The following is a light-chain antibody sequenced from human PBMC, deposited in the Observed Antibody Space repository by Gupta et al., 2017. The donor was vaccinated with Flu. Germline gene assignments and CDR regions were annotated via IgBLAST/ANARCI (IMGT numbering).Light chain of an antibody. CDR3: GLYMGSGIWV. J-gene: IGLJ3*02. Sequence: QTVVPQEPSFSVSPGGTVTLTCGLSSGSVSTSYYPSWYQQTPGQAPRTLIYSTNTRSSGVPDRFSGSILGNKAALTITGAKADDESDYYCGLYMGSGIWVFGGGTKLTVL. V-gene: IGLV8-61*01. CDR2: STN. CDR1: SGSVSTSYY.